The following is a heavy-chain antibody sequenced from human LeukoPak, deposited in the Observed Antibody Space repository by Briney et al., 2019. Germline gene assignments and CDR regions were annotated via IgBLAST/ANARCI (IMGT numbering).Heavy chain of an antibody. CDR2: ISAYNGNT. CDR3: ARDYGSGSYGY. D-gene: IGHD3-10*01. CDR1: GYTFTSYG. V-gene: IGHV1-18*01. J-gene: IGHJ4*02. Sequence: ASVKVSCKASGYTFTSYGISWVRQAPGQGLEWMGWISAYNGNTNYAQKLQGRVTMTTDTSTSTAYTELRSLRSDDTAVYYCARDYGSGSYGYWGQGTLVTVSS.